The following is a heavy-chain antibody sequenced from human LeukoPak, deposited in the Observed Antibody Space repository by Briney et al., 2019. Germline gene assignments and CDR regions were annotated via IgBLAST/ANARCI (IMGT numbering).Heavy chain of an antibody. V-gene: IGHV3-30*04. CDR3: AKNNDYGGSYWYFDL. CDR2: ISYDETNK. D-gene: IGHD4-23*01. J-gene: IGHJ2*01. Sequence: PGGSLRLSCAASGFTFTNYAMHWVRQAPGKGLEWVAVISYDETNKYYEDSVKGRFTISRDSSKNTLYLQMSCLRDEDTAVYYCAKNNDYGGSYWYFDLWGRGTLVTVSS. CDR1: GFTFTNYA.